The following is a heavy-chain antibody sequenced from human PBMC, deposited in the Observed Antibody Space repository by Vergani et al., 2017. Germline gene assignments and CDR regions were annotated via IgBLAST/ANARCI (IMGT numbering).Heavy chain of an antibody. CDR1: GFTFSDYY. CDR2: ISGSGHTK. J-gene: IGHJ3*01. Sequence: QVQLVESGGGLVKPGGSLRLSCAASGFTFSDYYMTWIRQAPGKGLEWISYISGSGHTKYYADSVKGRFTISRDNAKNSLYLDMSSLRAEDTAVYYCVRDVRVSRTWGQGTLVAVSS. V-gene: IGHV3-11*04. CDR3: VRDVRVSRT.